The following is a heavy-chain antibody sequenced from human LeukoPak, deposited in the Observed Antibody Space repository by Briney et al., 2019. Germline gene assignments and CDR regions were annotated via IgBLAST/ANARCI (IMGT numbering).Heavy chain of an antibody. CDR3: ARHGAVGSLGYYYGMDV. CDR1: GGSISSGGYY. Sequence: PSQTLSLTCTVSGGSISSGGYYWSWIRQPPGKGLEWIGYIYHSGSTYYNPSLKSRVTISVDRSKNQFSLKLSSVTAADTAVYYCARHGAVGSLGYYYGMDVWGQGPTVTVSS. D-gene: IGHD3-10*01. CDR2: IYHSGST. V-gene: IGHV4-30-2*01. J-gene: IGHJ6*02.